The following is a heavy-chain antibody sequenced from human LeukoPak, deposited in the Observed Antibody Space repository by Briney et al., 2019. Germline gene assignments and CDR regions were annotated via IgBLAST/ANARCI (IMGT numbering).Heavy chain of an antibody. CDR2: ISSSGSTI. CDR1: GFTFSDYE. V-gene: IGHV3-48*03. CDR3: ARDGLAAAGTNAFDI. Sequence: PGGSLRLSCAASGFTFSDYEMNWVRQAPGKGLEWVSYISSSGSTIYYADSVKGRFTISRDNAKNSLYLQMNSLRAEDTAVYYCARDGLAAAGTNAFDIWGQGTMVTVSS. J-gene: IGHJ3*02. D-gene: IGHD6-13*01.